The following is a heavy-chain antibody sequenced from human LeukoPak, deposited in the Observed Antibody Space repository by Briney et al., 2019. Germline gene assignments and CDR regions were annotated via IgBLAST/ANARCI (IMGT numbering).Heavy chain of an antibody. D-gene: IGHD3-9*01. Sequence: ASVKVSFKASGYTFTAYYFHWVRQAPGQGLEWMGWINPNSGGTIYAQKFQDRVTMTRDTSISTAYMELSRLRSDDTAVYYCARGSTLRYFDWLNYWGQGTLVTVSS. CDR1: GYTFTAYY. J-gene: IGHJ4*02. CDR3: ARGSTLRYFDWLNY. V-gene: IGHV1-2*02. CDR2: INPNSGGT.